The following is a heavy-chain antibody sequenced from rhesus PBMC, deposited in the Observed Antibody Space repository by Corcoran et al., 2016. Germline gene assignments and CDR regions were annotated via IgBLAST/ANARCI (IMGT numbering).Heavy chain of an antibody. J-gene: IGHJ3*01. V-gene: IGHV4-160*01. Sequence: QLQLQESGPGLVKPSETLSLTCAVSGGSISSNYWSWIRQPPGKGLEWIGYIYGSSGSTYYNPSLKSRVTISTDTSKNQFSLKLSSVTAADTAVYYCARACTGSGCYARDAFDFWGQGLRVTVSS. CDR1: GGSISSNY. CDR3: ARACTGSGCYARDAFDF. CDR2: IYGSSGST. D-gene: IGHD2-21*01.